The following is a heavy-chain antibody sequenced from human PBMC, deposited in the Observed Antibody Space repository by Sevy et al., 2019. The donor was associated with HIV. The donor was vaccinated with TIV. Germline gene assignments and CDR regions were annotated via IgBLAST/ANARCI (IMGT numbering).Heavy chain of an antibody. CDR2: IRSATDGGTT. V-gene: IGHV3-15*07. CDR1: AFTFSNDW. Sequence: GGSLRLSCVASAFTFSNDWMTWVRQAPGKGLEWVGHIRSATDGGTTDYASPVKGSFTISRHDSKNTVYLEMNSLKIEETGVYFCATLSGNYWGDWLDPWGQGTLVTVSS. D-gene: IGHD5-12*01. CDR3: ATLSGNYWGDWLDP. J-gene: IGHJ5*02.